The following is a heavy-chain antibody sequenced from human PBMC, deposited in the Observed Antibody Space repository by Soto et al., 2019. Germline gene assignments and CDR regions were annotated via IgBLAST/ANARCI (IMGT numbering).Heavy chain of an antibody. CDR2: INPNTGDS. V-gene: IGHV1-2*02. D-gene: IGHD3-22*01. Sequence: ASVKVSCKGSGYTFTGFYLHWLRQSPGQGLEWMGWINPNTGDSSYAQKFQGRVTMTRDMSISTAYMDLSSLTFDDTAVYYCARDRRYYETSGALDFWGQGTMVTVSS. CDR1: GYTFTGFY. CDR3: ARDRRYYETSGALDF. J-gene: IGHJ3*01.